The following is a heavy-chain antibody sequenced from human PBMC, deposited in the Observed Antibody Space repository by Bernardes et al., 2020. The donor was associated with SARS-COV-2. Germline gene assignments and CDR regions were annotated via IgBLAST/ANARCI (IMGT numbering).Heavy chain of an antibody. J-gene: IGHJ4*02. CDR1: GGSISSYY. Sequence: SETLSLTRTVSGGSISSYYWSWIRQPPGKGLEWIGYIYYSGSTNYNPSLKSRVTISVDTSKNQFSLKLSSVTAADTAVYYCARSLADQLLCYSPPLDLYYWGQGTLVTVSS. CDR2: IYYSGST. V-gene: IGHV4-59*01. CDR3: ARSLADQLLCYSPPLDLYY. D-gene: IGHD2-2*01.